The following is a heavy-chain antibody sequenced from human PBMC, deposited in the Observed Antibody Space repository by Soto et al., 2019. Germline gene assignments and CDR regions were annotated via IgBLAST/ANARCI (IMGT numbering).Heavy chain of an antibody. CDR1: GFTFSSYG. CDR3: AKVPPTNDYGDRDFDY. Sequence: QVQLVESGGGVVQPGRSLRLSCAASGFTFSSYGMHWVRQAPGKGLEWVAVISYDGSNKYYADSVKGRFTISRDNSKNTLYLQMNSQRAEDTAVYYCAKVPPTNDYGDRDFDYWGQGTLVTVSS. D-gene: IGHD4-17*01. CDR2: ISYDGSNK. V-gene: IGHV3-30*18. J-gene: IGHJ4*02.